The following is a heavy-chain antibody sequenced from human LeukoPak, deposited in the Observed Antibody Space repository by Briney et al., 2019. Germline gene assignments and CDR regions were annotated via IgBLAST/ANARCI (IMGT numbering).Heavy chain of an antibody. J-gene: IGHJ1*01. D-gene: IGHD7-27*01. CDR2: LSGSGTT. CDR1: GFSFTNYA. V-gene: IGHV3-23*01. Sequence: PGGSLRLSCAASGFSFTNYAMNWVRQPPGKGLEWVSSLSGSGTTYYADSVKGRFTISRDISNNTLYLQMNSLRADDSAVYYCAKDLGRAVNQFAIAYFRHWGQGTLVTVSS. CDR3: AKDLGRAVNQFAIAYFRH.